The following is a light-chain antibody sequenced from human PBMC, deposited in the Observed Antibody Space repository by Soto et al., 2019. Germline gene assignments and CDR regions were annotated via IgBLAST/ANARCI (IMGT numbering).Light chain of an antibody. V-gene: IGKV3-20*01. CDR2: GQX. CDR1: ESVIISY. J-gene: IGKJ5*01. CDR3: QQYGSSPPIT. Sequence: SVLTQSPGTLSLSPGERATLYXRASESVIISYLAWYQQKPXXSTRLXXXGQXSRATGIPDRFIGSGSGKDFTLTISRLEPEYFAVYYCQQYGSSPPITFGQGTRLEIK.